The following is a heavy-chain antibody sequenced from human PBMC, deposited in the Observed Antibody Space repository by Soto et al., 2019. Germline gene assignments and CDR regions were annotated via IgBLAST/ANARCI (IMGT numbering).Heavy chain of an antibody. J-gene: IGHJ6*02. CDR3: AIWSNWNPLYYRGMDV. D-gene: IGHD1-20*01. V-gene: IGHV1-69*06. CDR1: GGAFTNYS. Sequence: QVQLLQSGAEVKKPGSSVKVSCKVSGGAFTNYSLNWVRHAPGQGLEWLGGIIPLHNTSNYSLKLLGRGSVTADISSHKVYMHLSGLTSDDTATYYCAIWSNWNPLYYRGMDVWGQGTTVTVSS. CDR2: IIPLHNTS.